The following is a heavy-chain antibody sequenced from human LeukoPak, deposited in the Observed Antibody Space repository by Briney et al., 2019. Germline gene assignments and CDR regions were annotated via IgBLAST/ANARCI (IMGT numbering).Heavy chain of an antibody. Sequence: PGGSLRLSCPASGFTFSSYAMSWVRQAPGEGLEWVSAISAGSSTYYADSVKGRFTISRDNSKNTLYLQMNSLRAEDTAVYYCAKGGSTSPNGINDYWGQGTLVTVSS. CDR1: GFTFSSYA. J-gene: IGHJ4*02. CDR2: ISAGSST. D-gene: IGHD2-2*01. V-gene: IGHV3-23*01. CDR3: AKGGSTSPNGINDY.